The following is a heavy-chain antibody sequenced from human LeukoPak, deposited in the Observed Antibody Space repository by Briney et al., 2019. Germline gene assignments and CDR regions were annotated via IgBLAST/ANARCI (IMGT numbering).Heavy chain of an antibody. CDR1: GGSISSYY. V-gene: IGHV4-59*01. CDR2: IYYSGST. J-gene: IGHJ5*02. CDR3: ARDRGSGSYRYLGWFDP. D-gene: IGHD3-10*01. Sequence: SETLSLTCTVSGGSISSYYWSWIRQPPGKGLEWIGYIYYSGSTNYNPSLKSRVTISVDTSKNQFSLKLSSVTAADTAVYYCARDRGSGSYRYLGWFDPWGQGTLVTVSS.